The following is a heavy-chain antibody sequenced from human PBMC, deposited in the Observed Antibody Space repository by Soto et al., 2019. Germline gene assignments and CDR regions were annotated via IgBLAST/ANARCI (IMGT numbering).Heavy chain of an antibody. V-gene: IGHV5-51*01. CDR1: GYSFTSYC. CDR2: IYPGDSDT. Sequence: GESLKISCKGSGYSFTSYCIGWVRQMPGKGLEWMGIIYPGDSDTRYSPSFQGQVTISADKSISTAYLQWGSLKASDTAMYYCARFIALDAFDIWGQGTMVTVSS. J-gene: IGHJ3*02. CDR3: ARFIALDAFDI. D-gene: IGHD3-16*02.